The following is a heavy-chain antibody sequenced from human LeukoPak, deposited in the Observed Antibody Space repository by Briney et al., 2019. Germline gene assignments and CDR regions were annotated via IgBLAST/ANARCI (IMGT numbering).Heavy chain of an antibody. V-gene: IGHV3-21*01. CDR1: GFTFSSYS. Sequence: GGSLRLSCAASGFTFSSYSMNWVRQAPGKGLEWVSSISSSSSYIYYADSVKGRFTISRDNAKNSLYLQMNSLRAEDTAVYYCARSEYYCDSSGYYYLDYWGQGTLVTVSS. J-gene: IGHJ4*02. CDR3: ARSEYYCDSSGYYYLDY. CDR2: ISSSSSYI. D-gene: IGHD3-22*01.